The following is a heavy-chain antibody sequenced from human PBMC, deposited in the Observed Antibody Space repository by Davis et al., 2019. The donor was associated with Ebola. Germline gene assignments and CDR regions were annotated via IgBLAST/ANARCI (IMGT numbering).Heavy chain of an antibody. CDR3: ARGRLWFGDYYYGMDV. V-gene: IGHV1-46*01. D-gene: IGHD3-10*01. CDR1: GYTFTSYY. Sequence: AASVKVSCKASGYTFTSYYMHWVRQAPGQGLEWMGIINPSGGSTSYAQKFQGRVTMTRDTSTSTVYMELSSLRSEDTAVYYCARGRLWFGDYYYGMDVWGQGTTVTVSS. J-gene: IGHJ6*02. CDR2: INPSGGST.